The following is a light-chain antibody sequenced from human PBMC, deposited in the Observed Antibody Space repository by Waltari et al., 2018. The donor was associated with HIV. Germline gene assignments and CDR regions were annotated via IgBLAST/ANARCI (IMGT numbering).Light chain of an antibody. CDR3: QQLDSYVQIT. V-gene: IGKV1-9*01. CDR2: AAS. J-gene: IGKJ4*01. CDR1: QDINNY. Sequence: DIHLPQSPSFLSASLADRATITCGSRQDINNYLAWYQQKAGKAPKLLIYAASTLQSGVPSRFSGSGSGTEFTLTISSLQPEDFATYYGQQLDSYVQITFGGGTKVEIK.